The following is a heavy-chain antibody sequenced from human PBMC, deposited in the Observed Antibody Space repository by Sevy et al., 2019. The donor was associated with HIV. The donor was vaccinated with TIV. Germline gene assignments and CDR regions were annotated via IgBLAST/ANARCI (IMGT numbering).Heavy chain of an antibody. CDR3: ARAKGLAAGATRFDY. CDR1: GGSISSGENY. J-gene: IGHJ4*02. V-gene: IGHV4-30-4*01. Sequence: SETLSITCTVSGGSISSGENYWSWIRQPPGKGQEWIGNTYYSGSTDYNPSLKSRVTISVDTSKNQFSLKLSSVTAADTAVYYCARAKGLAAGATRFDYWGQGTLVTVSS. CDR2: TYYSGST. D-gene: IGHD6-13*01.